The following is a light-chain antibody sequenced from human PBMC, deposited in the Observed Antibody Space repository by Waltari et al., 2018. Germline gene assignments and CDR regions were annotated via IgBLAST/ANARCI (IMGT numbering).Light chain of an antibody. V-gene: IGKV1-39*01. J-gene: IGKJ1*01. CDR1: QRISSD. Sequence: DIQMTQSPSSLAASVGSRVTITCRASQRISSDLNWYQQRPGKAPKLLIYDASSLQGGAPTKFSGSGSGTEFTLTISSLQPEDFATYYCQQSYSLPWTFGQGTNVEVK. CDR3: QQSYSLPWT. CDR2: DAS.